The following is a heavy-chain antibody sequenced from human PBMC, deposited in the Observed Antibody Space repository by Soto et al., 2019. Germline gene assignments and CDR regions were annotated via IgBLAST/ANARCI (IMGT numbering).Heavy chain of an antibody. J-gene: IGHJ4*02. D-gene: IGHD3-22*01. CDR2: IDPNIDDT. Sequence: VASVKVSCKTSGYTFTAYNIHWVRQAPGQGVEWMGWIDPNIDDTKYAPRFQGRVTMNRDTSIRTGYMELSRLRSDDTAVYYGARVWDDGRGYYYRVLIYWGQGTLVPSPQ. CDR1: GYTFTAYN. V-gene: IGHV1-2*02. CDR3: ARVWDDGRGYYYRVLIY.